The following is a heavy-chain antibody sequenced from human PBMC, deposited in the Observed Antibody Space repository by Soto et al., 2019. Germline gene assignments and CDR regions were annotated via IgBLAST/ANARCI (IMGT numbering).Heavy chain of an antibody. Sequence: SETLSLTCIVSGASLSSGSYYWSWIRQPPGKGLEWIGYFYYTGPTKYNPSLESRVTSSADTSKNQFSLNLTSVTAADTAVYYCARISYWVKDYWGQGALVTVS. J-gene: IGHJ4*02. D-gene: IGHD2-8*02. CDR2: FYYTGPT. V-gene: IGHV4-61*01. CDR1: GASLSSGSYY. CDR3: ARISYWVKDY.